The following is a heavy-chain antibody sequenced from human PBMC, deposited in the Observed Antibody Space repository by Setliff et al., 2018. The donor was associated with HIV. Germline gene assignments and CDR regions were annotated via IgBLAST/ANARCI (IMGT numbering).Heavy chain of an antibody. J-gene: IGHJ4*02. CDR2: ISGYNGHT. CDR3: ATYHYYDSSAYLIDLYYLDY. D-gene: IGHD3-22*01. CDR1: GYIFTNFG. V-gene: IGHV1-18*01. Sequence: ASVKVSCKAFGYIFTNFGISWVRQAPGQGLEWMGWISGYNGHTNYAQKFQGRVTMTIDTSTSTGYMDLRSLRSDDTAVYYCATYHYYDSSAYLIDLYYLDYWGQGTLVTVSS.